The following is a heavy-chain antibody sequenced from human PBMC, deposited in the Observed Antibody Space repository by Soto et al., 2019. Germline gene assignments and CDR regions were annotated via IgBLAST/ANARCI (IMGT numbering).Heavy chain of an antibody. CDR3: ARRYGGTFDY. CDR2: VYYSGST. J-gene: IGHJ4*02. Sequence: PSETLSLTCTVSGVSISNYYWSWIRQPPGKALEWIGYVYYSGSTNYNPSLKSRVTISVDTSKNQFSLKLSSVTAADTAVYYCARRYGGTFDYWGQGTLVTVSS. CDR1: GVSISNYY. D-gene: IGHD2-15*01. V-gene: IGHV4-59*08.